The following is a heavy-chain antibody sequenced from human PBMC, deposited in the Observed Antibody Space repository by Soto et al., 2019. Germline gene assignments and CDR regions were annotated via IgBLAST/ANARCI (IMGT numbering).Heavy chain of an antibody. D-gene: IGHD2-15*01. CDR3: AGGYCSGGSCYRLDY. Sequence: QVQLVQSGAEVKKPGASVKVSRKASGYTFTSYGISWVRQAPGQGLEWMGWISAYNGNTNYAQKLQGRVTMTTDTSTSTAYMELRSLRSDDTAVYYCAGGYCSGGSCYRLDYWGQGTLVTVSS. CDR2: ISAYNGNT. V-gene: IGHV1-18*04. CDR1: GYTFTSYG. J-gene: IGHJ4*02.